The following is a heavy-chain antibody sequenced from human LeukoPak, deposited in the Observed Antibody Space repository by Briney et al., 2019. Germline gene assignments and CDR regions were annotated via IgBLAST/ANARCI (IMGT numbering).Heavy chain of an antibody. CDR1: GFTFSNYA. CDR2: ISGSGSGGGT. Sequence: GGSLRLSCAASGFTFSNYAMSWVRQAPGKGLEWVSNISGSGSGGGTYYADSVKGRFTISRDNSKNTLYLQMNSLRAEDTAVYYCAKSGLNRFDYWGQGSLVTVSS. D-gene: IGHD2-15*01. J-gene: IGHJ4*02. CDR3: AKSGLNRFDY. V-gene: IGHV3-23*01.